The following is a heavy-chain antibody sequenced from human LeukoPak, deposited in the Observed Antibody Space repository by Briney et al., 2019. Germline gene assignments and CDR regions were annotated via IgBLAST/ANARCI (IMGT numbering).Heavy chain of an antibody. CDR3: SRGGIEIWRWAFDY. CDR2: IYSGGST. D-gene: IGHD5-18*01. J-gene: IGHJ4*02. CDR1: GFTVSSNY. V-gene: IGHV3-53*01. Sequence: PGGSLRLSCAAPGFTVSSNYMSWVRQAPGKGLEWVSVIYSGGSTYYADSVKGRFTISRDNSKNTLYLQMNTLRAEDTAVYYCSRGGIEIWRWAFDYWGQGTLVTVSS.